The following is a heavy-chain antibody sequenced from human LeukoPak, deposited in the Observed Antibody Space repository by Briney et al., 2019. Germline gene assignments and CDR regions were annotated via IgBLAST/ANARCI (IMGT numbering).Heavy chain of an antibody. J-gene: IGHJ4*02. D-gene: IGHD6-13*01. Sequence: ASGKVSCKASGGTFSSYAISWVRQAPGQGLEWMGGIIPIFGTANYAQKFQGRVTITADKSTSTAYMELSSLRSEGTAVYYCARATGYTLDYWGQGTLVTVSS. V-gene: IGHV1-69*06. CDR3: ARATGYTLDY. CDR1: GGTFSSYA. CDR2: IIPIFGTA.